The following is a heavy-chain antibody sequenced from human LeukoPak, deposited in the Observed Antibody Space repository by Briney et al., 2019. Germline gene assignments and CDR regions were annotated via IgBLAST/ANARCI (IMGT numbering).Heavy chain of an antibody. J-gene: IGHJ4*02. CDR1: GFIFSSYA. V-gene: IGHV3-23*01. Sequence: GGSLRLSCAASGFIFSSYAMSWVRQAPGKGLEWVLVISGSGGSIYDADSVKGRFTISRDNSKNTLYLQMNSLRVEDTAVYYCAKTRGGVVATTSDYWGQGTLVTVSS. CDR2: ISGSGGSI. CDR3: AKTRGGVVATTSDY. D-gene: IGHD5-12*01.